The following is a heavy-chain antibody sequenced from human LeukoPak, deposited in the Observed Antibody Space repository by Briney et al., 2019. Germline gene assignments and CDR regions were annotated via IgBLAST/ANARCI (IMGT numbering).Heavy chain of an antibody. CDR2: ISFHGTDS. CDR1: GFTFISYA. D-gene: IGHD5-24*01. CDR3: ARGRERWLDY. J-gene: IGHJ4*02. Sequence: GTSLRLSCAASGFTFISYAIHWVRQAPGKGLGWVAVISFHGTDSFYADSVKGRFTISRDNSKNTLYLQMNSLRAEDTAVYYCARGRERWLDYWGQGTLDTVSS. V-gene: IGHV3-30*04.